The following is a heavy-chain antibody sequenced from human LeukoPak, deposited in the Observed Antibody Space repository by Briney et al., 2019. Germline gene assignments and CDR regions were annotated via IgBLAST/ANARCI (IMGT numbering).Heavy chain of an antibody. Sequence: GGSQRLSCVASGFTFTNHEMNWVRQAPGKGLEWVSYITTSGSTIYYADSVKGRFTISRDNAKNSLYLQMNSLRAEDTAVYYCVRDRDIAYLRADFWGQGTLVTVSS. D-gene: IGHD5-12*01. V-gene: IGHV3-48*03. CDR1: GFTFTNHE. CDR2: ITTSGSTI. CDR3: VRDRDIAYLRADF. J-gene: IGHJ4*02.